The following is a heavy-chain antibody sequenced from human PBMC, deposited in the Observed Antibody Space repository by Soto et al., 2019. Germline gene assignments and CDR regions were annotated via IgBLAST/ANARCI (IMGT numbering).Heavy chain of an antibody. D-gene: IGHD2-15*01. CDR2: IYYSGST. CDR1: GGSISSGDYY. CDR3: AKTPRWSPGPFDY. V-gene: IGHV4-30-4*01. J-gene: IGHJ4*02. Sequence: TSETLSLTCTVSGGSISSGDYYWSWIRQPPGKGLEWIGYIYYSGSTYYNPSLKSRVTISVDTSKNQFSLKLSSVTAADTAVYYCAKTPRWSPGPFDYWGQGTLVTVSS.